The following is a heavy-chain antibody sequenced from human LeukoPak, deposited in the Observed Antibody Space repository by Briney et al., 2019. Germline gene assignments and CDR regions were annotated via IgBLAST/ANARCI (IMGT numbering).Heavy chain of an antibody. CDR1: GYTFTYYV. Sequence: ASVKVSCKTSGYTFTYYVVSWARQAPGQGLEWMGWINAYNGNTNDAQKFQGRVTMTTDTSTSTAYMELRSLRSEDTAVYYCARDIIRPFGFGEVTQFDPWGQGTLVTVSS. CDR3: ARDIIRPFGFGEVTQFDP. CDR2: INAYNGNT. V-gene: IGHV1-18*01. J-gene: IGHJ5*02. D-gene: IGHD3-10*01.